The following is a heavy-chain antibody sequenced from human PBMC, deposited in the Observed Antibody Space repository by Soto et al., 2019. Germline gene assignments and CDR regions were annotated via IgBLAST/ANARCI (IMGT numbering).Heavy chain of an antibody. CDR3: AREPQLTSVPVFDY. CDR2: TRNKANGYTT. J-gene: IGHJ4*02. D-gene: IGHD3-9*01. Sequence: EVQLVESGGGLVQPGGSLRLSCAASGFTLSDHYMDWVRQAPGKGLEWVGRTRNKANGYTTEYAASVKGRFTISRDDSXNSLYLQMNSLITEDTAVYYCAREPQLTSVPVFDYWGQGTPVTVSS. CDR1: GFTLSDHY. V-gene: IGHV3-72*01.